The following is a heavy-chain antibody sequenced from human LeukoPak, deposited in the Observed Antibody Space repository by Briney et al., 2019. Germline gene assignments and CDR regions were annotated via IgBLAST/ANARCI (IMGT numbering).Heavy chain of an antibody. CDR3: TTRGGSFSIFDY. CDR1: GFTFSSYA. J-gene: IGHJ4*02. CDR2: ISGSGGST. D-gene: IGHD1-26*01. V-gene: IGHV3-23*01. Sequence: GSLRLSCAASGFTFSSYAMSWVRQAPGKGLEWVSAISGSGGSTYYADSVKGRFTISRDNSKNTLYLQMNSLRAEDTAVYYCTTRGGSFSIFDYWGQGTLVTVSS.